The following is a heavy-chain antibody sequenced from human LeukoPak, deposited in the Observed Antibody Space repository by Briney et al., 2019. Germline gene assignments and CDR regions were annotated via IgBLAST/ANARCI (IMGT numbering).Heavy chain of an antibody. CDR2: IYPSGGRT. D-gene: IGHD6-6*01. CDR3: ASRTRPDVGAFDI. CDR1: GYTFSVYF. Sequence: ASVKVSCKASGYTFSVYFINWVRQAPGQGLEWMGIIYPSGGRTNYAQKFQGRVTMTRDMSTSTVYMELSSLRSEDTAVYYCASRTRPDVGAFDIWGQGTMVTVSS. J-gene: IGHJ3*02. V-gene: IGHV1-46*01.